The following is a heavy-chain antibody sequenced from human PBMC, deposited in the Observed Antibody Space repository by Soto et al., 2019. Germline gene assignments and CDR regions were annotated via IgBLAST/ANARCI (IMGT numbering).Heavy chain of an antibody. V-gene: IGHV1-69*13. CDR2: IIPIFGTA. J-gene: IGHJ6*02. Sequence: SVKVACKASGGTFSSYAISWVRQAPGQGLEWMGGIIPIFGTANYAQKFQGRVTITADESTSTAYMELSSLRSEDTAVYYCAREPSYDFWSRPNGMDVWGQGTTVTVSS. D-gene: IGHD3-3*01. CDR1: GGTFSSYA. CDR3: AREPSYDFWSRPNGMDV.